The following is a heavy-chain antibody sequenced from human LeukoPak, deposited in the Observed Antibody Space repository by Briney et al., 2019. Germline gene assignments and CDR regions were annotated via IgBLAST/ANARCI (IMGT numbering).Heavy chain of an antibody. J-gene: IGHJ4*02. CDR3: TRAGGYDFRIDY. Sequence: KSGGSLRLSCSTFGFNFANYGVSWFRQAPGQGLEWVGFLRSTVHGGPAEYAASVEGRFIISRDDSKSIAYLQMNSLKTEDTAVYYCTRAGGYDFRIDYWGQGTLVTVSS. CDR1: GFNFANYG. CDR2: LRSTVHGGPA. V-gene: IGHV3-49*05. D-gene: IGHD3-3*01.